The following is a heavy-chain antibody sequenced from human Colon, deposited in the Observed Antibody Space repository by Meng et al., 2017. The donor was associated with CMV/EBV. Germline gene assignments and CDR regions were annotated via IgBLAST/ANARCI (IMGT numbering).Heavy chain of an antibody. CDR1: GFTVSSNY. CDR2: IYTDGST. CDR3: ARADGYGIASAGHH. J-gene: IGHJ5*02. V-gene: IGHV3-66*01. Sequence: GGSLRLSCAASGFTVSSNYMTWVRQAPGKGLEWVSVIYTDGSTHYADSVEGRFTISRDNSKNTLDLQMNNLRAEDTAVYYCARADGYGIASAGHHWGWGTLVTVSS. D-gene: IGHD6-13*01.